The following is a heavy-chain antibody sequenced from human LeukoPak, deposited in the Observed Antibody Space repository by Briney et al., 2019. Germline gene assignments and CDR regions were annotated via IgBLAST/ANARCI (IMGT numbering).Heavy chain of an antibody. CDR1: GFTFSSYG. CDR2: ISNDESNK. V-gene: IGHV3-30*18. D-gene: IGHD4-17*01. J-gene: IGHJ4*02. Sequence: GGSLRLSCAASGFTFSSYGMHWVRQAPGKGLEWVAVISNDESNKYYADSVKGRFTISRDNSKNTLYLQMNSLRAEDTAVYYCAKDFTPYGDYVWYYFDYWSQGTLVTVSS. CDR3: AKDFTPYGDYVWYYFDY.